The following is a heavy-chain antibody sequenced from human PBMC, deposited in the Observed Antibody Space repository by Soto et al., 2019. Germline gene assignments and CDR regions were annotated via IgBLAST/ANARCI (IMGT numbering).Heavy chain of an antibody. CDR2: INAGNGHA. CDR3: ARDCRYFDWTLGEDYYYAMDA. Sequence: QVQLVQSGADVKKPGASVKVSCKASGYTFTDYGLHWVRQAPGQRLEWMGWINAGNGHAKYSQNFKGRVTMTRDTSATTAYMELHSLRSEDTAVYFCARDCRYFDWTLGEDYYYAMDAWGQGTTVTVS. J-gene: IGHJ6*02. CDR1: GYTFTDYG. D-gene: IGHD3-9*01. V-gene: IGHV1-3*01.